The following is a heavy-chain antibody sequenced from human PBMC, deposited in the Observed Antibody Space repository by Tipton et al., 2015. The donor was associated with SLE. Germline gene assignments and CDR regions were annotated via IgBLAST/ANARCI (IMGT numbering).Heavy chain of an antibody. D-gene: IGHD2-21*02. CDR1: GFTFSDYY. CDR2: ISSSGSTI. V-gene: IGHV3-11*04. Sequence: SLRLSCAASGFTFSDYYMSWIRQAPGKGLEWVSYISSSGSTIYYADSVKGRFTISRDNAKNSLYLQMNSLRAEDTAVYYCARDPIGIFCGGDCYDYYYGMDVWGQGTTVTVSS. J-gene: IGHJ6*02. CDR3: ARDPIGIFCGGDCYDYYYGMDV.